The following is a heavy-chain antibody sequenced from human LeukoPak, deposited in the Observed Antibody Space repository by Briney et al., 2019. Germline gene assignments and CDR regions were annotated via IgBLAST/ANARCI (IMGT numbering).Heavy chain of an antibody. CDR3: ARLSQQTFDI. V-gene: IGHV1-46*01. CDR2: IDPSGGST. J-gene: IGHJ3*02. CDR1: GYTFTTYY. Sequence: ASVKVSCKASGYTFTTYYMHWVRQAPGQGLEWMGIIDPSGGSTSYAQKIQGRVTKTRDTSTSTVYMELSSLRSDDTAVYYCARLSQQTFDIWGQGTLVTVSS.